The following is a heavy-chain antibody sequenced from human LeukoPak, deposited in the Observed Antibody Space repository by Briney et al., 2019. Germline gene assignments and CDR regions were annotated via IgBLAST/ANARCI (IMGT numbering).Heavy chain of an antibody. Sequence: GGSQRLSCAASGFTFSSYGIHWVRQAPGKGLEWVAVISYGGSNKYYADSVKGRFTISRDNSKNTLYLQMNSLRAEDTAVYYCAKDYVHGDLLRIYYYYDGMDVWGQGTTVTVSS. CDR3: AKDYVHGDLLRIYYYYDGMDV. V-gene: IGHV3-30*18. CDR2: ISYGGSNK. CDR1: GFTFSSYG. D-gene: IGHD4-17*01. J-gene: IGHJ6*02.